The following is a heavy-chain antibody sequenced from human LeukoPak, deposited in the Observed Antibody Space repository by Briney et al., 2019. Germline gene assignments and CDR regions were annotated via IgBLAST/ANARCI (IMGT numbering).Heavy chain of an antibody. D-gene: IGHD3-22*01. CDR1: GFTFSSYA. CDR2: ISYDGSNK. J-gene: IGHJ6*02. Sequence: PGGSLRLSCAASGFTFSSYAMHWVRQAPGKGLEWVAVISYDGSNKYYADSVKGRFTISRDNSENTLYLQMNSLRAEDTAVYYCARGVSSGLYYYYGMDVWGQGTTVTVSS. V-gene: IGHV3-30-3*01. CDR3: ARGVSSGLYYYYGMDV.